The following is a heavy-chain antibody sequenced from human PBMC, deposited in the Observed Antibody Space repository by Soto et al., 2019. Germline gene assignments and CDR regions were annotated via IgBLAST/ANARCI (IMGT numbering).Heavy chain of an antibody. D-gene: IGHD1-26*01. CDR2: IKQDETEK. J-gene: IGHJ4*02. CDR1: GFTFSSYW. Sequence: PGGSLRLSCAACGFTFSSYWMSWVRQAPGKGLEWVANIKQDETEKYYVDSVKGRFTISRDNAKNSLYLQMNSLRAEDTAVYYCARLVSAAANDYWGQGTLVTVSS. CDR3: ARLVSAAANDY. V-gene: IGHV3-7*04.